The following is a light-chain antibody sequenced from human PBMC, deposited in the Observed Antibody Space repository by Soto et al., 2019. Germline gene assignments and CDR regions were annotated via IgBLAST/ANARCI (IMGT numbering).Light chain of an antibody. CDR3: QQYYSSPIT. CDR2: WAS. CDR1: QSVLYSSNNNNY. J-gene: IGKJ5*01. Sequence: DIVMTQSPDSLALSLGERATINCKSTQSVLYSSNNNNYLAWYQQKPGQPPNLLIYWASTREFGVPDRFSGSGSGTDFTLTISSLQAEDVAVYYCQQYYSSPITFGQGTRREIK. V-gene: IGKV4-1*01.